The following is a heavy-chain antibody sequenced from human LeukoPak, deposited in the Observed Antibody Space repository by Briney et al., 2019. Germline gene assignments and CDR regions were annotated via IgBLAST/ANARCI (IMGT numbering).Heavy chain of an antibody. D-gene: IGHD2-2*02. CDR2: ISSNGGST. CDR3: AREYCSATSCHKTIDY. CDR1: GFTFSTNA. V-gene: IGHV3-64*01. Sequence: GGSLRLSCAASGFTFSTNAMHWVRQAPGKGLEYVSAISSNGGSTYYANSVKGRFMISRDNSKNTLYLQMGSLRPEDMAVYYCAREYCSATSCHKTIDYWGQGTLVTVSS. J-gene: IGHJ4*02.